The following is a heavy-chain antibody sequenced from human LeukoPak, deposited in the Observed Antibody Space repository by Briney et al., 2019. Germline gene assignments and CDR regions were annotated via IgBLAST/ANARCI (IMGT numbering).Heavy chain of an antibody. J-gene: IGHJ4*02. V-gene: IGHV3-48*01. CDR2: ISSSSSTI. D-gene: IGHD3-9*01. CDR3: ARDRSVLRYFDWENYFDY. Sequence: PGGSLRLSCAASGFTFSSYSMNWVRQAPGKGLEWVSYISSSSSTIYYADSVKGRFTISRDNAKNSLYLQMNSLRAEDTAVYYCARDRSVLRYFDWENYFDYWGQGTLVTVSS. CDR1: GFTFSSYS.